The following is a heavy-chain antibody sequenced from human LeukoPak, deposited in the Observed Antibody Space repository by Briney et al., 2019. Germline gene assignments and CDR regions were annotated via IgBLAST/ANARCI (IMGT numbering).Heavy chain of an antibody. Sequence: PSETLSLTCTVSGGSISSYYWSWIRQPPGKGLEWIGYIYYSGSTNYNPSLKSRVTISVDTSKNQFSLKLSSVTAADTAVYYCARGAAVAWQGYWGQGTLVTVSS. V-gene: IGHV4-59*01. J-gene: IGHJ4*02. CDR2: IYYSGST. CDR1: GGSISSYY. D-gene: IGHD6-19*01. CDR3: ARGAAVAWQGY.